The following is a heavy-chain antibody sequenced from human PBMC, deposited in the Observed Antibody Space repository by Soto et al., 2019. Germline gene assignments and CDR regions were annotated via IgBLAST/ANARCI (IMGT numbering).Heavy chain of an antibody. D-gene: IGHD2-2*02. CDR1: GFTFSSYA. J-gene: IGHJ6*03. CDR2: ISGSGGST. Sequence: GGSLRLSCAASGFTFSSYAMSWVRQAPGKGLEWVSAISGSGGSTYYADSVKGRFTISRDNSKNTLYLQMNSLRAEDTAVYYCAKGANGYCSSTSCFTDYYYYYYMDVWGKGTTVTVSS. V-gene: IGHV3-23*01. CDR3: AKGANGYCSSTSCFTDYYYYYYMDV.